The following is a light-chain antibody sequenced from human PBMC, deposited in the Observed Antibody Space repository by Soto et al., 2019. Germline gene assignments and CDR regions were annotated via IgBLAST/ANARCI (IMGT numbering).Light chain of an antibody. CDR2: DVS. Sequence: QSALTQPASVSGSPGQSITVSCTGTSSDVGGYNYVSWYQQHPGKAPKLMIYDVSNRPSGVSNRFSGSKSGNTASLTISGLQAEDEADYDCSSYTSSSPVVFGGGTKVTVL. CDR1: SSDVGGYNY. V-gene: IGLV2-14*01. CDR3: SSYTSSSPVV. J-gene: IGLJ2*01.